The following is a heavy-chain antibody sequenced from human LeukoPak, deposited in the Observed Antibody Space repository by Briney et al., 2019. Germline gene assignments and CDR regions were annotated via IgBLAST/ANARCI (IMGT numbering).Heavy chain of an antibody. Sequence: ASVKVSCKASGYTFTSYDINWVRQATGQGLEWMGWMNPNSGNTGYAQKFQGRVTMTRNTSISTAYMELSSLRSEDTAVYYCARGIVGDGSGSHNYYYYYYMDVWGKGTTVTISS. CDR3: ARGIVGDGSGSHNYYYYYYMDV. D-gene: IGHD3-10*01. CDR1: GYTFTSYD. V-gene: IGHV1-8*01. J-gene: IGHJ6*03. CDR2: MNPNSGNT.